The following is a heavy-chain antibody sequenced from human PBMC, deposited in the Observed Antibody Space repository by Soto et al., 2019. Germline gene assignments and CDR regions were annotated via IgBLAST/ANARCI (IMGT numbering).Heavy chain of an antibody. J-gene: IGHJ4*02. CDR3: AHTESSSHYDFWSGYFSSRGYFDY. CDR2: IYWDDDK. V-gene: IGHV2-5*02. D-gene: IGHD3-3*01. Sequence: SGPTLVKPTQTLTLTCTFSGFSLSTSGVGVGWIRQPPGKALEWLALIYWDDDKRYSPSLKSRLTITKETSKNQVVLTMTNMDPVDTATYYCAHTESSSHYDFWSGYFSSRGYFDYWGQGTLVTVSS. CDR1: GFSLSTSGVG.